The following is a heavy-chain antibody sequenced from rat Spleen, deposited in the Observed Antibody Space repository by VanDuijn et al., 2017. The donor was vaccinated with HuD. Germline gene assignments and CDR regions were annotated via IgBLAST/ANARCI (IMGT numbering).Heavy chain of an antibody. J-gene: IGHJ3*01. CDR1: GFTFSNYG. V-gene: IGHV5-19*01. D-gene: IGHD1-4*01. CDR3: ARGGGYTYGWFAY. Sequence: EVQLVESGGGLVQPGRSLKLSCAASGFTFSNYGMHWIRQAPTKGLEWVATISTSGGSTYYRDSVKGRFTISRDNAKSTLYLQMDSLRSEDTATYYCARGGGYTYGWFAYWGQGTLVTVSS. CDR2: ISTSGGST.